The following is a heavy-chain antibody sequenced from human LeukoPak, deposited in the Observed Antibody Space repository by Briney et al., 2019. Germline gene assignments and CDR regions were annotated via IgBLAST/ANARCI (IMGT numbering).Heavy chain of an antibody. Sequence: GGSLRLSCVTSGFTFSNYAMNWVRQAPGKGLEWVSGIIGGSGGTTYYAESVEGRFSISRDNSKNTLYLQMNSLRAEDTAVYYCAKRVPYSSSSVYFDSWGQGTLVTVSS. J-gene: IGHJ4*02. CDR1: GFTFSNYA. CDR3: AKRVPYSSSSVYFDS. D-gene: IGHD6-6*01. CDR2: IIGGSGGTT. V-gene: IGHV3-23*01.